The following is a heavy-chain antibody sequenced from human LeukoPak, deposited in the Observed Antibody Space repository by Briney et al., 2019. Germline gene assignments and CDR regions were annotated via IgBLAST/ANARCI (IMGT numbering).Heavy chain of an antibody. Sequence: GGSLRLSCAASGFTFKKYDVTWVRQAPGKGLEWVSGIRASGGATYYADSVKGRFNISRDNSENTLYLLMNSLRAEDTAVYYCAREGSSYYDFWSGYYTGYYYYMDVWGKGTTVTVSS. J-gene: IGHJ6*03. CDR2: IRASGGAT. V-gene: IGHV3-23*01. D-gene: IGHD3-3*01. CDR1: GFTFKKYD. CDR3: AREGSSYYDFWSGYYTGYYYYMDV.